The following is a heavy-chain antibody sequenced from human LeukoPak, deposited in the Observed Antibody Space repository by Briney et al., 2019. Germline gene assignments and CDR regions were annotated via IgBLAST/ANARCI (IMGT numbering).Heavy chain of an antibody. J-gene: IGHJ5*02. Sequence: SETLSLTCAVSGGSISSSNWWSWVRQPPGKGLEGIGEIYQSGSTSYNPSLKSRITMSLDKSKNQFSLMLTSVTAADTAVYYCARHNWFDPWGQGTLVTVS. V-gene: IGHV4-4*02. CDR2: IYQSGST. CDR3: ARHNWFDP. CDR1: GGSISSSNW.